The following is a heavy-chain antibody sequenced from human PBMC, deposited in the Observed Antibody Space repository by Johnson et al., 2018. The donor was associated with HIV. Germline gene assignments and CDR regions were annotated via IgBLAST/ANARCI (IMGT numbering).Heavy chain of an antibody. V-gene: IGHV3-15*01. CDR2: IKSKTDRGTT. D-gene: IGHD2-15*01. CDR3: TTEEGDCSGGSCYVDAFDI. J-gene: IGHJ3*02. CDR1: GFTFNNAW. Sequence: VQLVESGGGLVKPGGSLRLSCAASGFTFNNAWMNWVRQAPGKGLEWVGRIKSKTDRGTTDYAAPVKCRLTIYRDDSKNTLYLEMNSLKTEDTAVYYCTTEEGDCSGGSCYVDAFDIWGQGTMVTVSS.